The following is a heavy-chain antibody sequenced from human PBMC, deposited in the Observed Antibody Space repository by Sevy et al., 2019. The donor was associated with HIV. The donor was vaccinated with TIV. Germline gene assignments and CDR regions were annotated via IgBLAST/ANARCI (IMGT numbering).Heavy chain of an antibody. CDR2: IRTKPYGGTA. Sequence: GGSLRLSCTTSGFTFGDYGVSWFRQAPGKGLEWVGFIRTKPYGGTAQYAASVKGRFSISRDDSKSIAYLQMNSLKSEDTAVYYCTTEITMIVVVIKGNYWGQGILVTVSS. CDR1: GFTFGDYG. V-gene: IGHV3-49*03. CDR3: TTEITMIVVVIKGNY. J-gene: IGHJ4*02. D-gene: IGHD3-22*01.